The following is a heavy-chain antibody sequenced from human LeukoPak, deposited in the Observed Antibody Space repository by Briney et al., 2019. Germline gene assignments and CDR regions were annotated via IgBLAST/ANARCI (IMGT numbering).Heavy chain of an antibody. Sequence: QPSETLSLTCTVSGGSISSYYWSWIRQPPGKGLEWIGYIYYSGSTNYNPSLKSRVTISVDTSKNQFSLKLSSVTAADTAVYYCARLRFLEWLPHPFDYWGQGTLVTVSS. CDR2: IYYSGST. J-gene: IGHJ4*02. V-gene: IGHV4-59*12. D-gene: IGHD3-3*01. CDR1: GGSISSYY. CDR3: ARLRFLEWLPHPFDY.